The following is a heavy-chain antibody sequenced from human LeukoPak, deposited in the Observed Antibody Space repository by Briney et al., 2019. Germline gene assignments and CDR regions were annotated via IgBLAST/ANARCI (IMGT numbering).Heavy chain of an antibody. J-gene: IGHJ2*01. CDR3: ARSTAPVRWFFDL. V-gene: IGHV3-30*04. D-gene: IGHD2-2*01. CDR2: MSADGVYR. Sequence: GGSLRLSCAASGFTFSNYPFHWVRQAPGKGLEWVASMSADGVYRYHAESVKGRFTISRDKSMNTMFLQMNGLRTEDTSIYYCARSTAPVRWFFDLWGRSTLVTPSS. CDR1: GFTFSNYP.